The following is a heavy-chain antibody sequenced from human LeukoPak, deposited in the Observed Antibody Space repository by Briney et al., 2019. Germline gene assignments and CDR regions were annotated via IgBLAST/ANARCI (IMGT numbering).Heavy chain of an antibody. CDR3: ARHDSSGWHYSFDY. D-gene: IGHD6-19*01. Sequence: AASVKVSCKASGYTFTSYAMHWVRQAPGQRLEWMGWINAGNSNTKYSQEFQGRVTITRDTSASTAYMELSSLRSEDMAVYYCARHDSSGWHYSFDYWGQGTLVTVSS. CDR2: INAGNSNT. V-gene: IGHV1-3*03. CDR1: GYTFTSYA. J-gene: IGHJ4*02.